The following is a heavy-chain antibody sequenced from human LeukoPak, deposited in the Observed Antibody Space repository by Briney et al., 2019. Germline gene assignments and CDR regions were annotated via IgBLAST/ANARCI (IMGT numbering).Heavy chain of an antibody. J-gene: IGHJ4*02. CDR1: GYTFTSFF. Sequence: GESVKVSCKASGYTFTSFFIGWVRQMPGQRLEWMGIISTGASDTRYSPSFQRQVTISVNKSISTAYLQWRSLKASDTAIYYCARPITGAGTDLGYWGQGTLVTVSS. CDR2: ISTGASDT. D-gene: IGHD6-13*01. V-gene: IGHV5-51*01. CDR3: ARPITGAGTDLGY.